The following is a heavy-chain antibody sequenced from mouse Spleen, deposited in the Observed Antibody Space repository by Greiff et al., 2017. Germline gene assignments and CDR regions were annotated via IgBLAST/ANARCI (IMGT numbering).Heavy chain of an antibody. V-gene: IGHV5-12*02. CDR2: ISNGGGST. Sequence: EVKLMESGGGLVQPGGSLKLSCATSGFTFSDYYMYWVRQTPEKRLEWVAYISNGGGSTYYPDTVKGRFTISRDNAKNTLYLQMSRLKSEDTAMYYCARLGPWFAYWGQGTLVTVSA. D-gene: IGHD4-1*01. J-gene: IGHJ3*01. CDR3: ARLGPWFAY. CDR1: GFTFSDYY.